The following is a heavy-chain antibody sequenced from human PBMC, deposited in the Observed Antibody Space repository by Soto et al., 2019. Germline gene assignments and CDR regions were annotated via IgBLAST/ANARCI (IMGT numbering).Heavy chain of an antibody. CDR1: GYTFTSYY. Sequence: QVQLVQSGAEVKKPGASVKVSCKASGYTFTSYYMHWVRQAPGQGLEWMGIINPSGGSTSYAQKFQGRVTMTRDTSTSTVYMELSSLRSEDTAVYYCARDHQNVDTSVWFDPWGQGTLVTVSS. CDR3: ARDHQNVDTSVWFDP. D-gene: IGHD5-18*01. V-gene: IGHV1-46*01. CDR2: INPSGGST. J-gene: IGHJ5*02.